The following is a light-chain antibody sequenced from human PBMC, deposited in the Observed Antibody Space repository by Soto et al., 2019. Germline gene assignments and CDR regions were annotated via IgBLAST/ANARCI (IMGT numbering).Light chain of an antibody. J-gene: IGLJ2*01. V-gene: IGLV2-11*01. CDR1: SSDVGTYNY. CDR3: SSYAGNYNLV. Sequence: QSALTQPRSVSGPPGQSVSISCSGTSSDVGTYNYVSWYQQHPGKAPKLMIYDVSKRPSGVPDRFSGSKSGNTASLTVSGLQAEDEADYFCSSYAGNYNLVFGGGTKLTVL. CDR2: DVS.